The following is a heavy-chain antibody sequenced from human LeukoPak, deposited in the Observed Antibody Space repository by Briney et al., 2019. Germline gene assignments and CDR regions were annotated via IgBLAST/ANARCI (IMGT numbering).Heavy chain of an antibody. V-gene: IGHV4-38-2*02. CDR1: GYSISSTYY. CDR2: IYHSGST. CDR3: AARRRDIVIVPTAPRAFDI. J-gene: IGHJ3*02. D-gene: IGHD2-2*01. Sequence: SETLSLTCTVSGYSISSTYYWGWIRQPPGKGLEWIGSIYHSGSTYYNPSLKSRVTISVDTSKNQFSLKLSSVTAADTAVYYCAARRRDIVIVPTAPRAFDIWGQGTMVTVSS.